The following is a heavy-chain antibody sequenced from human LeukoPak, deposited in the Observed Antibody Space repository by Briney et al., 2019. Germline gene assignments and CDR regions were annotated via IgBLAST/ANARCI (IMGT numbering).Heavy chain of an antibody. J-gene: IGHJ3*01. CDR3: AKDRPRPRQLTYSSSPNPSN. CDR1: GFTFSSYG. D-gene: IGHD3-10*01. CDR2: IRYDGSNK. Sequence: GGSLRLSCAASGFTFSSYGMHWVRQAPGKGLEWVAFIRYDGSNKYYADSVKGRFTISRDNSKNTLYLQMNSLRAEDTAVYYCAKDRPRPRQLTYSSSPNPSNWGQGTMVTVSS. V-gene: IGHV3-30*02.